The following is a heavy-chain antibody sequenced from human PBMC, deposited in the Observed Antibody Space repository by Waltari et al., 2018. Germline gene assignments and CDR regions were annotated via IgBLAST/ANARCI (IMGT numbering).Heavy chain of an antibody. CDR2: ISYDGSNK. D-gene: IGHD6-6*01. V-gene: IGHV3-30-3*01. CDR1: GFTFSSYA. J-gene: IGHJ4*02. Sequence: QVQLVESGGGVVQPGRSLRLSCAASGFTFSSYAMHWVRQAPGKGLEWVAVISYDGSNKYYADSVKGRFTISRDNSKNTLYLQMNSLRAEDTAVYYCARGGSSGCFDYWGQGTLVTVSS. CDR3: ARGGSSGCFDY.